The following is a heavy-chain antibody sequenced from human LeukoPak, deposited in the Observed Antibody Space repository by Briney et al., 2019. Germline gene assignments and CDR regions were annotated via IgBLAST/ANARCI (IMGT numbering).Heavy chain of an antibody. CDR1: GGSISSYY. D-gene: IGHD3-10*01. CDR2: IYYSGST. CDR3: ARLYSSGSGSPDWFDP. V-gene: IGHV4-59*01. J-gene: IGHJ5*02. Sequence: SETLSLTCTVSGGSISSYYWSWLRQPPGKGLEWIGYIYYSGSTNYNPSLKSRVTISVDTSKNQFSLKLSSVTAADTAMYYCARLYSSGSGSPDWFDPWGQGTLVTVSS.